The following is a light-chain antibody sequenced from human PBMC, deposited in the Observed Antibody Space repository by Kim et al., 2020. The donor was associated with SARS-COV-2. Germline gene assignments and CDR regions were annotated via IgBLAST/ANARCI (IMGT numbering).Light chain of an antibody. CDR3: LQDYTDTRSST. CDR1: QDIRNE. CDR2: AAS. J-gene: IGKJ1*01. V-gene: IGKV1-6*02. Sequence: AIQMTQSPSSLSASVGDRVIITCRASQDIRNELGWFQQRPGKAPKLLIYAASILESGVPSRFSGSGSGTDFSLTINSLQPEDFATYYCLQDYTDTRSSTFGEGTKVDIK.